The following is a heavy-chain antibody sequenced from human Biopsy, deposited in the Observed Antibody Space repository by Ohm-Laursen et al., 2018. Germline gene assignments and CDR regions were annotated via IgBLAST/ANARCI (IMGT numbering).Heavy chain of an antibody. CDR1: GGPSSNYA. J-gene: IGHJ4*02. V-gene: IGHV1-69*04. Sequence: SVKVSCNASGGPSSNYAFSWVRQAPGQGLEWVGRIVPILGHLNYAQRFQGRVSITADKSTTYVYMELSRLTSGDTAVYYCAADADGYYTEFDYWGPGTLVTVSP. CDR2: IVPILGHL. D-gene: IGHD3-3*01. CDR3: AADADGYYTEFDY.